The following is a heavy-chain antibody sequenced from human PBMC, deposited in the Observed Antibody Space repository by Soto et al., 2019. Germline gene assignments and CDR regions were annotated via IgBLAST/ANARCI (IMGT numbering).Heavy chain of an antibody. D-gene: IGHD5-12*01. J-gene: IGHJ4*01. CDR2: IYWDDQK. V-gene: IGHV2-5*02. CDR3: AHRPAAYSGYDLAY. Sequence: QITLRESGPTLVQPTQTLTLTCSFSGFSLNTPGVGVAWIRQPPGKALEWLALIYWDDQKRYSPTLRGRLTISKDTPRNLVVLTMNIMDPVDTATYYCAHRPAAYSGYDLAYWGQGSLVIVSS. CDR1: GFSLNTPGVG.